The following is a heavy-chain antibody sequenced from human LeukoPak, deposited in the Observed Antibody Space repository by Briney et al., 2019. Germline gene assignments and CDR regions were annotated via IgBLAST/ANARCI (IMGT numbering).Heavy chain of an antibody. CDR1: GYTFTSYA. J-gene: IGHJ4*02. V-gene: IGHV1-3*01. CDR3: ATTVGTRYYFDY. Sequence: ASVNVSCKASGYTFTSYAMHWVRQAPGQRLEWMGWINAGNGNTKYSQKFQGRVTITRDTSASTAYMELSSLRSEDTAVYYCATTVGTRYYFDYWGQGTLVTVSS. D-gene: IGHD1-1*01. CDR2: INAGNGNT.